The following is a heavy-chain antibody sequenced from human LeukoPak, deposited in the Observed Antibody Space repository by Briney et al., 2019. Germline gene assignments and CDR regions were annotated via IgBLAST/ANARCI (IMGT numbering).Heavy chain of an antibody. CDR2: INHSGST. CDR1: GGSFSGYY. V-gene: IGHV4-34*01. CDR3: AREGGPRFLRGYRPNDAFDI. Sequence: SETLSLTCAVYGGSFSGYYWSWIRQPPEKGLEWIGEINHSGSTNYNPSLKSRVTISVDTSKNQFSLKLSSVTAADTAVYYCAREGGPRFLRGYRPNDAFDIWGQGTMVTVSS. J-gene: IGHJ3*02. D-gene: IGHD2/OR15-2a*01.